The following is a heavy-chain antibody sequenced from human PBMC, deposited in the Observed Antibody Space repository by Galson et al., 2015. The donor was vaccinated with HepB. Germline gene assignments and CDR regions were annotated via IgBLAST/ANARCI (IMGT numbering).Heavy chain of an antibody. V-gene: IGHV3-30*18. J-gene: IGHJ6*03. CDR1: GFTFSSYG. Sequence: SLRLSCAASGFTFSSYGMHWVRQAPGKGLEWVAVISYDGSNKYYADSVKGRFTISRDNSKNTPYLQMNSLRAEDTAVYYCAKDHPAAAYYYYYYMDVWGKGTTVTVSS. CDR2: ISYDGSNK. CDR3: AKDHPAAAYYYYYYMDV. D-gene: IGHD2-2*01.